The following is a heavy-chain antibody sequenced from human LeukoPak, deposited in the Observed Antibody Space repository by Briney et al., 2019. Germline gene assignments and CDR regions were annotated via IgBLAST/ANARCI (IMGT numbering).Heavy chain of an antibody. CDR3: ARGSAPYYYDSSGYYETDY. V-gene: IGHV3-48*03. D-gene: IGHD3-22*01. CDR2: ISSSGGSI. CDR1: GFTFSSSE. J-gene: IGHJ4*02. Sequence: GGSLRLSCAASGFTFSSSEMNWVRQAPGKGLEWVSYISSSGGSIYSADSVKGRFTISRDNAKNSLYLQMNSLRAEDTAVYYCARGSAPYYYDSSGYYETDYWGQGTLVTVSS.